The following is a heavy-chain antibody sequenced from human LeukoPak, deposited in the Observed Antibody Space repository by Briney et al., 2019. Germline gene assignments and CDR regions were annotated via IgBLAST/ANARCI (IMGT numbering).Heavy chain of an antibody. CDR3: ARVSSYYYDSSGYSSPYFDY. CDR2: IYTSGST. Sequence: SETLSLTCTVSGGSISGYYWSWIRQPAGKGLEWIGRIYTSGSTNYNPSLKSRVTMSVDTSKNQFSLKLSSVTAADTAVYYCARVSSYYYDSSGYSSPYFDYWGQGTLVTVSS. D-gene: IGHD3-22*01. J-gene: IGHJ4*02. CDR1: GGSISGYY. V-gene: IGHV4-4*07.